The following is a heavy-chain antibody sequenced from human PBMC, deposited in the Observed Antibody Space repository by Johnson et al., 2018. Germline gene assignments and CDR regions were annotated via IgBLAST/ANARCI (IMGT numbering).Heavy chain of an antibody. Sequence: VQLVESGGGLVQPGGSLRLSCAASGFTFSSYWMSWVRQAPGKGLEWVANIKQDGSEKYYVDSVKGRFTIPRDNAKNSLYLQMNSLRAGDTAVYYCAKCYGDYVYYYYGMDVWGQGTTVTVSS. V-gene: IGHV3-7*01. D-gene: IGHD4-17*01. CDR2: IKQDGSEK. J-gene: IGHJ6*02. CDR1: GFTFSSYW. CDR3: AKCYGDYVYYYYGMDV.